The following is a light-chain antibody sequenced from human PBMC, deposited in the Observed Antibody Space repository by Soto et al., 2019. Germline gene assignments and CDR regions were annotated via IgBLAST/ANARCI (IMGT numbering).Light chain of an antibody. J-gene: IGLJ3*02. V-gene: IGLV1-44*01. Sequence: QSVLTQPPSASGTPGQRVTISCSGSSSNLGSNSVNWYQQVPGTAPKLLISSDNQRPSGVPDRFSGSQSGTSASLAISGLQSEEEADCHCGAWDDSLDGWVFGGGTKLTVL. CDR3: GAWDDSLDGWV. CDR1: SSNLGSNS. CDR2: SDN.